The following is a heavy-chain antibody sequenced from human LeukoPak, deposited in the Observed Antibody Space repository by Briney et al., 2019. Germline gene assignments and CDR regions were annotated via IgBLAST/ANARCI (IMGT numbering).Heavy chain of an antibody. CDR3: ATDRPRTYYYDSSGYSD. J-gene: IGHJ4*02. Sequence: SVKVSCKASGGTFSSYAISWVRQAPGQGLEWMGRIIPILGIANYAQKFQGRVTITADKSTSTAYMELSSLRSEDAAVYYCATDRPRTYYYDSSGYSDWGQGTLVTVSS. CDR1: GGTFSSYA. D-gene: IGHD3-22*01. V-gene: IGHV1-69*10. CDR2: IIPILGIA.